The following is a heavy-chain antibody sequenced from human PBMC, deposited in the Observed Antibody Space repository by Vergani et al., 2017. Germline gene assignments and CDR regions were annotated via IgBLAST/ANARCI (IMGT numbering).Heavy chain of an antibody. Sequence: EVQLLESGGGLVQPGGSLRLSCAASGFTFSSYAMSWVRQAPGKGLEWVSAISGSGGSTYYADSVKGRFTISRDNAKNSLYLQMNSLRAEDTAVYYCARVGDDAFDIWGQGTMVTVSS. CDR1: GFTFSSYA. J-gene: IGHJ3*02. V-gene: IGHV3-23*01. CDR2: ISGSGGST. CDR3: ARVGDDAFDI.